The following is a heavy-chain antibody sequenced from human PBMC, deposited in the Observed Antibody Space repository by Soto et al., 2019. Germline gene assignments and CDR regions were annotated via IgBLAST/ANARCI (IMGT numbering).Heavy chain of an antibody. V-gene: IGHV4-31*03. CDR1: GGSISSGGYY. Sequence: SETLSLTCTVSGGSISSGGYYWSWIRQHPGKGLEWIGYIYYSGSTYYNPSLKSRVTISVDTSKNQFSLKLSSVTAADTAVYYCARDSGGFRLYGDAFDIWGQGTMVTVSS. J-gene: IGHJ3*02. CDR3: ARDSGGFRLYGDAFDI. CDR2: IYYSGST. D-gene: IGHD3-16*01.